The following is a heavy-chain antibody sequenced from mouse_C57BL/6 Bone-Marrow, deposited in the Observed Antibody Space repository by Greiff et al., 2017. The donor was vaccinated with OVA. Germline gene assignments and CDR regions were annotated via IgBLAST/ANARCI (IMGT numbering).Heavy chain of an antibody. J-gene: IGHJ1*03. CDR2: INPYNGGT. CDR3: ARHGSSYGYFDV. V-gene: IGHV1-19*01. D-gene: IGHD1-1*01. Sequence: VQLQQSGPVLVKPGASVKMSCKASGYTFTDYYMNWVKQSHGKSLEWIGVINPYNGGTSYNQKFKGKATLTVDKSSSTAYMELNSLTSEDSAVYYCARHGSSYGYFDVWGTGTTVTVSS. CDR1: GYTFTDYY.